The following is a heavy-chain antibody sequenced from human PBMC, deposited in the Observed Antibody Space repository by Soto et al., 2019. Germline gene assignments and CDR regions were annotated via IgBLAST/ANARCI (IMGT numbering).Heavy chain of an antibody. CDR3: ARVNYWLDP. Sequence: ASVEVTSKASRLTITSYAISWVRQAPGQGLEWMGWISAYNSNTNYAQKLQGRVTMTTDTSTSTAYMELRSLRSVDTAVYYCARVNYWLDPWGQGTLVTV. V-gene: IGHV1-18*01. D-gene: IGHD1-7*01. J-gene: IGHJ5*02. CDR2: ISAYNSNT. CDR1: RLTITSYA.